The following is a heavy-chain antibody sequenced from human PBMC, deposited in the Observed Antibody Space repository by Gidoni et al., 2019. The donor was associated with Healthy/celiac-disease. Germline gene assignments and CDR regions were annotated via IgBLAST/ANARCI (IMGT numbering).Heavy chain of an antibody. V-gene: IGHV3-30*18. CDR3: AKVVVAAFYYYYGMDV. Sequence: QVQLVESGGGVVQPGRSLRLSCAASGFTFSSYGTHWVRQAPGKGLEWVAVISYDGSNKYYADSVKGRFTISRDNSKNTLYLQMNSLRAEDTAVYYCAKVVVAAFYYYYGMDVWGQGTTVTVSS. D-gene: IGHD2-15*01. CDR1: GFTFSSYG. J-gene: IGHJ6*02. CDR2: ISYDGSNK.